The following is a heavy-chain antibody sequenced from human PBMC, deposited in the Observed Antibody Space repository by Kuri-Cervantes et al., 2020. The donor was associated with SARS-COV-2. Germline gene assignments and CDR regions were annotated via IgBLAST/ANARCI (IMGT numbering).Heavy chain of an antibody. D-gene: IGHD2-2*01. V-gene: IGHV4-38-2*02. CDR2: IYHSGST. CDR3: ASSCSSTSCFRPQGKNFDY. J-gene: IGHJ4*02. CDR1: GYSISSGYY. Sequence: SETLSLTCTVSGYSISSGYYWGWIRQPPGKGLEWIGSIYHSGSTYYNPSLKSRVTISVDTSKNQFSLKLSSVTAADTAVYYCASSCSSTSCFRPQGKNFDYWGQGTLVTVSS.